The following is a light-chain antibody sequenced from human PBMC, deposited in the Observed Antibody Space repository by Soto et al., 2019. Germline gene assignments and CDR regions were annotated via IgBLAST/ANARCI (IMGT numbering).Light chain of an antibody. Sequence: QSALTQPASVSGSPGQSISISCTGTSSDVGSYNLVSWYQQHPGKVPKLMLYEGSKRPSGVSNRFSGSKSGNTASLTISGLQAEDEADYYCSSYADSTTLVFGGGTKLTVL. J-gene: IGLJ2*01. CDR3: SSYADSTTLV. V-gene: IGLV2-23*01. CDR2: EGS. CDR1: SSDVGSYNL.